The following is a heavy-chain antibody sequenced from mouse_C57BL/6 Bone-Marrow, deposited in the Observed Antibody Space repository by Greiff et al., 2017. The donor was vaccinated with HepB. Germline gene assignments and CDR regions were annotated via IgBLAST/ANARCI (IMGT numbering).Heavy chain of an antibody. V-gene: IGHV3-6*01. CDR2: ISYDGSN. Sequence: EVKLLESGPGLVKPSQSLSLTCSVTGYSITSGYYWNWIRQFPGNKLEWMGYISYDGSNNYNPSLKNRISITRDTSKNQFFLKLNSVTTEDTATYYCARDGDYYGSSYGAMDYWGQGTSVTVSS. CDR1: GYSITSGYY. D-gene: IGHD1-1*01. CDR3: ARDGDYYGSSYGAMDY. J-gene: IGHJ4*01.